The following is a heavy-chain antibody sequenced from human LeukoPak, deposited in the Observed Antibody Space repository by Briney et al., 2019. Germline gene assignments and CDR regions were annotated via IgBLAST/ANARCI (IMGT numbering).Heavy chain of an antibody. J-gene: IGHJ5*01. CDR1: GYTFTSYD. CDR3: ARSPPLGYCSGGSCYDEYNWFDS. CDR2: MNPNSGNT. D-gene: IGHD2-15*01. Sequence: ASVKVSCKASGYTFTSYDINWVRQATGQGLEWMGWMNPNSGNTGYAQKFQGRVTMTRNTSISTAYMELSSLRSEDTAVYYCARSPPLGYCSGGSCYDEYNWFDSWGQGTLVTVSS. V-gene: IGHV1-8*01.